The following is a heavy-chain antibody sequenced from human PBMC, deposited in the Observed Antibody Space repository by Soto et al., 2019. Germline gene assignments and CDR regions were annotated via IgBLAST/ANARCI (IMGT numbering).Heavy chain of an antibody. CDR1: GFSLSTSGEG. CDR2: IYWDDDK. J-gene: IGHJ5*02. D-gene: IGHD1-1*01. V-gene: IGHV2-5*02. Sequence: QITLKESGPTLVKPTQTLTLTCTFSGFSLSTSGEGVAWIRQPPGKALEWLALIYWDDDKRLSPALEKRLTITKDTSKNQVAVRMANMDPVDTATYYCAHIRVLGGGTCFDPWGQGILVTVSS. CDR3: AHIRVLGGGTCFDP.